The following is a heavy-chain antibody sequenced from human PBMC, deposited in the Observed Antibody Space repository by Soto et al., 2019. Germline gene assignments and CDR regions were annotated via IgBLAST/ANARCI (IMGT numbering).Heavy chain of an antibody. Sequence: QVRLVESGGGVVQPGRSLRLSCAASGFTFSSYGMHWVRQAPGKGLEWVAVIWYDGSNKYYADSVKGRFTISRDNSKNTLYLQMNSLRAEDTAVYYCASEGMVRGNDYWGQGTLVTVSS. J-gene: IGHJ4*02. CDR3: ASEGMVRGNDY. CDR2: IWYDGSNK. V-gene: IGHV3-33*01. CDR1: GFTFSSYG. D-gene: IGHD3-10*01.